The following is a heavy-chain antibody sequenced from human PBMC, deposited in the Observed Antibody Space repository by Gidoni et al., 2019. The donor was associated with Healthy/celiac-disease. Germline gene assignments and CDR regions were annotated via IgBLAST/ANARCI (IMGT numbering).Heavy chain of an antibody. J-gene: IGHJ4*02. CDR1: GFTLSSYA. CDR3: ARPYDFWSGYYPFDY. V-gene: IGHV3-23*01. D-gene: IGHD3-3*01. CDR2: ISGCGGST. Sequence: EVQLLESGGGWVQPGGSLRLSGAASGFTLSSYAMSWVRQAPGKGLEWVSAISGCGGSTYYADSVKGRFTISRDNSKNTLYLQMNSLRAEDTAVYYCARPYDFWSGYYPFDYWGQGTLVTVSS.